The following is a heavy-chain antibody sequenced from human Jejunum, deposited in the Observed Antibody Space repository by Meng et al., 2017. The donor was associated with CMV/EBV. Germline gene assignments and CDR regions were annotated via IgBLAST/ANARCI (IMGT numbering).Heavy chain of an antibody. CDR1: TKYA. CDR3: VKYHYYDGELSRPGGFDF. Sequence: TKYAMTWVRQSPGKGLEWVSSISGRGYETYYAESVKGRCTISRDNSKNTLYLHMNSLGAEDTALYYCVKYHYYDGELSRPGGFDFWGQGTLGTVSS. CDR2: ISGRGYET. D-gene: IGHD3-22*01. J-gene: IGHJ4*02. V-gene: IGHV3-23*01.